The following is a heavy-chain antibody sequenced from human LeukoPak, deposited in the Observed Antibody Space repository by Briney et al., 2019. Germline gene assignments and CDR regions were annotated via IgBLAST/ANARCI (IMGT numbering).Heavy chain of an antibody. CDR1: GFTFDDYA. CDR3: AKGGHHRITMIDY. J-gene: IGHJ4*02. V-gene: IGHV3-9*01. Sequence: GRSLRLSCAASGFTFDDYAMHWVRHAPGKGLEWVSGISWNSGSIGYADSVKGRFTISRDNAKNSLYLQMNSLRAEDTALYYCAKGGHHRITMIDYWGQGTLVTVSS. CDR2: ISWNSGSI. D-gene: IGHD3-22*01.